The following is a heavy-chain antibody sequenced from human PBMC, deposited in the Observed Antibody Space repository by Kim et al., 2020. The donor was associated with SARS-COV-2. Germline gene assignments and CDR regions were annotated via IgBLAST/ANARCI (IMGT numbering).Heavy chain of an antibody. D-gene: IGHD6-13*01. Sequence: GGSLRLSCAASGFTFSSYGMHWVRQAPGKGLEWVAVISYDGSNKYYADSVKGRFTISRDNSKNTLYLQMNSLRAEDTAVYYCAKDAHAHSSSWYVWDYWG. J-gene: IGHJ4*01. CDR2: ISYDGSNK. V-gene: IGHV3-30*18. CDR1: GFTFSSYG. CDR3: AKDAHAHSSSWYVWDY.